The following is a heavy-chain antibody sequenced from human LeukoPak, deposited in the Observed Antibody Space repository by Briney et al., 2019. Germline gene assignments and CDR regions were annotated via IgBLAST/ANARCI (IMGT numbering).Heavy chain of an antibody. CDR3: ARVVGYCSSTSCLYGMDV. CDR2: INPNSGGT. J-gene: IGHJ6*02. CDR1: GYTFTGYY. D-gene: IGHD2-2*01. Sequence: GASVKVSCKASGYTFTGYYMHWVRQAPGQGLEWMGWINPNSGGTNYAQKFQGRVTMTRDTSTSTAYMELRSLRSDDTAVYYCARVVGYCSSTSCLYGMDVWGQGTTVTVSS. V-gene: IGHV1-2*02.